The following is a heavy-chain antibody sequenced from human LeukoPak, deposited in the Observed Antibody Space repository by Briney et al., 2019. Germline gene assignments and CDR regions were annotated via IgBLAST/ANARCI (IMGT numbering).Heavy chain of an antibody. V-gene: IGHV1-2*02. Sequence: GASVKVSCKASGYSFTGYYMHWVRQAPGQGLEWMGWINPHSGDTGYAQKFQGRVTMARDMSITTTYMELTRLRSDDTAFYYCARWDGYGSSPDYWGQGSLVTVSS. CDR2: INPHSGDT. CDR3: ARWDGYGSSPDY. D-gene: IGHD5-18*01. J-gene: IGHJ4*02. CDR1: GYSFTGYY.